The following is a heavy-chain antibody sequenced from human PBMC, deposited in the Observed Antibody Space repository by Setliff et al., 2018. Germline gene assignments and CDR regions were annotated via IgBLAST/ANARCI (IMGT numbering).Heavy chain of an antibody. Sequence: ASVKVSCKASGYTFRQSIVSWVRQAPGQGLEWLGWIGVYSGNTYSAQRFQGRVSLTTDESTNTAYLELRGLRSDDTAIYYCARLVRYCTRTSCQRTSGAELWGQGTLVTVSS. D-gene: IGHD2-2*01. CDR2: IGVYSGNT. CDR3: ARLVRYCTRTSCQRTSGAEL. V-gene: IGHV1-18*01. CDR1: GYTFRQSI. J-gene: IGHJ4*02.